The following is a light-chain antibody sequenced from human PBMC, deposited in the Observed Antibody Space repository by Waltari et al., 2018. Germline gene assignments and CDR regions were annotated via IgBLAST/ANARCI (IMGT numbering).Light chain of an antibody. V-gene: IGLV4-69*01. CDR3: QTGGFGIWV. CDR2: VNSDGSP. J-gene: IGLJ3*02. CDR1: SGHSSYA. Sequence: QLMLTQSPSASASLGASVKLTCTLSSGHSSYAIPWPQQQPEKGPRYLMKVNSDGSPVKGDGIPDRFSGSSSGAERYLTISSLQSEDEADYYCQTGGFGIWVFGGGTKLTVL.